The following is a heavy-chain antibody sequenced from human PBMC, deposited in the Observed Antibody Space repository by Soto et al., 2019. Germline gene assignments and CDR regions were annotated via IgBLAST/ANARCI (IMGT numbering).Heavy chain of an antibody. D-gene: IGHD3-10*01. CDR1: GVSFNNNG. CDR3: ARVLYYGSGSYSPYGMDV. J-gene: IGHJ6*02. CDR2: VSPPFRTS. Sequence: QVRLVQSGAEVKKPGSSVKVSCKTSGVSFNNNGIGWVRQAPGHGLEWMGGVSPPFRTSNYARKFQGRISLTADASTGTVNMELSSLTSEATAQYYCARVLYYGSGSYSPYGMDVWGQGTTVTVSS. V-gene: IGHV1-69*01.